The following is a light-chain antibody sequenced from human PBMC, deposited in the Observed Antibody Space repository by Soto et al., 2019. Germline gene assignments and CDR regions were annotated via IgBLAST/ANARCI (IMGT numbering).Light chain of an antibody. CDR2: DAS. CDR3: LQYDSYSWA. Sequence: DIPMTQSPSALSASVGDRVTISCRASRDISNWLAWYQQKPGKATRLLIFDASSLQSGVPSRFSGSGSGTEFTLTISSLQPDVLATYYCLQYDSYSWAFGQGTKVEI. CDR1: RDISNW. V-gene: IGKV1-5*01. J-gene: IGKJ1*01.